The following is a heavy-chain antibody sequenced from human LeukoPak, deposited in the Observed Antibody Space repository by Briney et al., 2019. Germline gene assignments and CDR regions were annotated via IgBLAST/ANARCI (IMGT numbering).Heavy chain of an antibody. CDR2: ISAYNGNT. J-gene: IGHJ5*02. D-gene: IGHD3-3*01. CDR3: AREHLDFWSGYYTGWFDP. V-gene: IGHV1-18*01. Sequence: ASVKVSCKASGYTFTSYGISWVRQAPGQGLEWMGWISAYNGNTNYAQKLQGRVTMTTDTSTSTAYMELRSLRSDDTAVYYCAREHLDFWSGYYTGWFDPWGQGTLVTVSS. CDR1: GYTFTSYG.